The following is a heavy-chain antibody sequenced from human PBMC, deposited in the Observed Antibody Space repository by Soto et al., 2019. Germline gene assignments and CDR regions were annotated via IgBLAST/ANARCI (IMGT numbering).Heavy chain of an antibody. CDR2: IYYSGST. D-gene: IGHD2-15*01. V-gene: IGHV4-59*01. Sequence: PSETLSLTCTVSGGSISSYYWSWIRQPPGKGLEWIGYIYYSGSTNYNPSLKSRVTISVDTSKNQFSLKLSSVTAADTAVYYCATENVDTWFDPWGQGTLVTVSS. J-gene: IGHJ5*02. CDR3: ATENVDTWFDP. CDR1: GGSISSYY.